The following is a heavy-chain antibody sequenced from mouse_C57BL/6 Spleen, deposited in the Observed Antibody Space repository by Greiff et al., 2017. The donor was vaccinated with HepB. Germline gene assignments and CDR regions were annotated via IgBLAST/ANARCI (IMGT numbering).Heavy chain of an antibody. CDR2: INPNNGGT. Sequence: EVQLQQSGPELVKPGASVKISCKASGYTFTDYYMNWVKQSHGKSLEWIGDINPNNGGTSYNQKFKGKATLTVDKSSSTAYMELRSLTSEDSAVYYCAAPANGGFAYWGQGTLVTVSA. D-gene: IGHD4-1*01. V-gene: IGHV1-26*01. J-gene: IGHJ3*01. CDR3: AAPANGGFAY. CDR1: GYTFTDYY.